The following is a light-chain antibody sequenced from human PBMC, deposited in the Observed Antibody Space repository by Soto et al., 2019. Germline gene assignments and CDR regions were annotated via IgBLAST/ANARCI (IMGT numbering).Light chain of an antibody. V-gene: IGKV1-5*03. CDR2: RTS. CDR3: QQYYIYAT. Sequence: DIQMTQSPSTLSASVGDRVTITCRASQTISNYLTWYQQRPGTAPKLLIYRTSMLQNGVPSRFSGSGSGTESTLTISRLQPDDFATYYCQQYYIYATFGQGTRVEI. CDR1: QTISNY. J-gene: IGKJ1*01.